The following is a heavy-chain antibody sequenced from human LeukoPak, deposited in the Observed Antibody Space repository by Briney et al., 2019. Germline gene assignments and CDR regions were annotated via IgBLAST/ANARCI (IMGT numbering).Heavy chain of an antibody. CDR3: ARACSSTSCLLY. Sequence: SETLSLTCTVSGGSISSYYWSWIRQPAGKGLEWIGRIYTSGSTNYNPSLKSRVTISVDKSKNQFSLKLSSVTAADTAVYYCARACSSTSCLLYWGQGTLVTVSS. CDR2: IYTSGST. V-gene: IGHV4-4*07. J-gene: IGHJ4*02. D-gene: IGHD2-2*01. CDR1: GGSISSYY.